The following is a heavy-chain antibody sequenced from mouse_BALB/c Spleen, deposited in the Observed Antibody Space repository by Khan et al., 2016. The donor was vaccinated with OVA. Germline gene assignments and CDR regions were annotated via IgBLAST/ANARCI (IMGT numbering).Heavy chain of an antibody. D-gene: IGHD2-1*01. Sequence: EVQLQESGPDLVKPSQSLSLTCTVTGYSITSGYSWHWIRQFPGNKLEWMGYIYHSGSIKYNPSLKSRSSITRDTSKNPFFLQLNSVTTEDTATYYCVRDGNDMDYWGQGTSVTVSS. CDR2: IYHSGSI. J-gene: IGHJ4*01. V-gene: IGHV3-1*02. CDR3: VRDGNDMDY. CDR1: GYSITSGYS.